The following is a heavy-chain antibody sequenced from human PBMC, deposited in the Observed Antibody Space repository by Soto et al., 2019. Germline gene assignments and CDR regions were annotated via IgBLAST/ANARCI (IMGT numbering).Heavy chain of an antibody. Sequence: QVQLQESGPGLVKPSQTLSLTCSVSGGSINSGGYYWTWIRQHPGKGLEWIGNIFYSGSTSYNPSLKSRLTISIDTSKTHFSLRLTSVTAADTAVYYCARNSVSKKIDFWGQGILVTVSS. CDR3: ARNSVSKKIDF. V-gene: IGHV4-31*03. CDR1: GGSINSGGYY. CDR2: IFYSGST. D-gene: IGHD1-26*01. J-gene: IGHJ4*02.